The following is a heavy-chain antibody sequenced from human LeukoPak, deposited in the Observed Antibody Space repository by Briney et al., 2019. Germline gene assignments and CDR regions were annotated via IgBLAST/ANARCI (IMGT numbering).Heavy chain of an antibody. Sequence: NPSETLSLTCTVSGGSISSSSYYWGWIRQPPGKGLEWIGSIYYSGSTYYNPSLKSRVTISVDTSKNQFSLKLSSVTAADTAVYYCARGRWLLLPNWFDPWGQGTLVTVSS. CDR1: GGSISSSSYY. V-gene: IGHV4-39*01. CDR2: IYYSGST. J-gene: IGHJ5*02. CDR3: ARGRWLLLPNWFDP. D-gene: IGHD3-22*01.